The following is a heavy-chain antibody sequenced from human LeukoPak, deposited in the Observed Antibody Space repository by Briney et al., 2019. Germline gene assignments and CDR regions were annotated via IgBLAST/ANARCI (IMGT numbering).Heavy chain of an antibody. CDR3: AKDVRVGGGGMDV. J-gene: IGHJ6*02. D-gene: IGHD1-26*01. Sequence: GGSLRLSCSASGFPFSSYAMHWVRQAPGKGLEWVSLISDSGANKHYEASVKGRFTISRDNSKNTLSLQMNSLRPEDTAVYYCAKDVRVGGGGMDVWGQGTPVTVSS. V-gene: IGHV3-23*01. CDR1: GFPFSSYA. CDR2: ISDSGANK.